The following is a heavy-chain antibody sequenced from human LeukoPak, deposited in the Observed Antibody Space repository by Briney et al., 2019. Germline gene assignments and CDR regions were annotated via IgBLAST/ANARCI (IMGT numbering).Heavy chain of an antibody. CDR2: ISGSGGST. CDR1: GFTFASNA. V-gene: IGHV3-23*01. D-gene: IGHD3-22*01. J-gene: IGHJ4*02. Sequence: GGSLSPSGEASGFTFASNAMGWVRKAQGKGRKWVSAISGSGGSTYYADSVKGRFTISRDNSKNTLYLQMNSLRAEDTAVYYCAKDYYDSSGFRVYYFDYWGQGTLVTVSS. CDR3: AKDYYDSSGFRVYYFDY.